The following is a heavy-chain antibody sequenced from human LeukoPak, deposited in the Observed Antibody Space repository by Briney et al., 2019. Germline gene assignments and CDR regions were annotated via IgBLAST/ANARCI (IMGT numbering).Heavy chain of an antibody. CDR3: ARDHCTNGVYHNWFDP. CDR1: GGTFSSYA. D-gene: IGHD2-8*01. CDR2: VIPIFGTA. Sequence: ASVKVSCKASGGTFSSYAISWVRQAPGQGLEWMGGVIPIFGTANYAQKFQGRVTITTDESTSTAYMELSSLRSEDTAVYYCARDHCTNGVYHNWFDPWGQGTLVTVSS. V-gene: IGHV1-69*05. J-gene: IGHJ5*02.